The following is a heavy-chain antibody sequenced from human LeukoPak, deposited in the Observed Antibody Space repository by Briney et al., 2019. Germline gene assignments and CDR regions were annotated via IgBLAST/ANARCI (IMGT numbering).Heavy chain of an antibody. J-gene: IGHJ4*02. CDR2: IYHSGST. CDR1: GGSVSSGRDY. V-gene: IGHV4-61*03. D-gene: IGHD5-24*01. CDR3: ARVPDGYPDY. Sequence: SETLSLTCTVSGGSVSSGRDYWSWIRQPPGKGLEWIGYIYHSGSTSYNPSLKSRVTISLDTSKNHFSLKLNSVTAADTAVYYCARVPDGYPDYWGQGTLVTVSS.